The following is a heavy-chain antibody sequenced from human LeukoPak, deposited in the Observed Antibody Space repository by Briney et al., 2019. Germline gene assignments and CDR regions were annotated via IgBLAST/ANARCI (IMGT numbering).Heavy chain of an antibody. CDR3: ARENLVAGTSGSGYDAFDI. D-gene: IGHD6-19*01. V-gene: IGHV4-34*01. CDR2: INHSGST. J-gene: IGHJ3*02. CDR1: GGSFSGYY. Sequence: SETLSLTCAVYGGSFSGYYWSWIRQPPGKGLEWIGEINHSGSTNYNPSLKSRVTISVDTSKNQFSLKLSSVTAADTAVYYCARENLVAGTSGSGYDAFDIWGQGTMVTVSS.